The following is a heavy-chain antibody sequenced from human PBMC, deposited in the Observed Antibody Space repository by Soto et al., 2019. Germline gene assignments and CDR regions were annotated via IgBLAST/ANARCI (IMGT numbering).Heavy chain of an antibody. CDR1: GYTFSSYG. Sequence: QVQLVQSGAEVKKPGASVKVSCKASGYTFSSYGISWVRQAPGQGLEWMGWISAYNGNTNYEQKLQGRVTMTTDTSTSTAYTELRSLRSDDTAVYYCARSTIFRPYYFDYWGQGTLVTVSS. V-gene: IGHV1-18*01. CDR2: ISAYNGNT. D-gene: IGHD3-9*01. CDR3: ARSTIFRPYYFDY. J-gene: IGHJ4*02.